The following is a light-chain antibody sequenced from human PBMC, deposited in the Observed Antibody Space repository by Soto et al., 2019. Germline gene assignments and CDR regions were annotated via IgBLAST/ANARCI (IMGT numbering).Light chain of an antibody. CDR2: GNS. CDR1: SSNIGAHYD. CDR3: QSYDNSLSVYV. Sequence: QSVLTQPPSVSGDPGQRVTISCTGSSSNIGAHYDVHWYQQLPGTAPKLLIYGNSNRPSGVPERFSGSKSGTSASLAITGLQAEDEADYYCQSYDNSLSVYVFGTGTKLTVL. J-gene: IGLJ1*01. V-gene: IGLV1-40*01.